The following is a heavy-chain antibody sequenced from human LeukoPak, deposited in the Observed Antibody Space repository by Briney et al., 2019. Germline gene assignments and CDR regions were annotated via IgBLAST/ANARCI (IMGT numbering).Heavy chain of an antibody. CDR1: GFTFSSYA. CDR3: ARDPDFWSGSYFDY. V-gene: IGHV3-30-3*01. J-gene: IGHJ4*02. D-gene: IGHD3-3*01. CDR2: ISYDGSNK. Sequence: PGRSLRLSCAASGFTFSSYAMHWVRQAPGKGLEWVAVISYDGSNKYYADSVKGRFTISRDNSKNTLYLQMNSLRAEDTAVYYCARDPDFWSGSYFDYWGQGTLVTVSS.